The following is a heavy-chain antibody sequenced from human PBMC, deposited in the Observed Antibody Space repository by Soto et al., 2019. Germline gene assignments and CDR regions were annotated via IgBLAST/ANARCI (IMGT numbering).Heavy chain of an antibody. J-gene: IGHJ4*02. CDR3: ARRPHYALWVY. CDR2: IYYSGST. V-gene: IGHV4-39*01. Sequence: SETLSLTCTVSGGSISSSSYYWGWIRQPPGKGLEWIGSIYYSGSTYYNPPLKSRVTISVDTSKNQFSLKLSSVTAADTAVYYCARRPHYALWVYWGQGTLVTVSS. CDR1: GGSISSSSYY. D-gene: IGHD2-2*01.